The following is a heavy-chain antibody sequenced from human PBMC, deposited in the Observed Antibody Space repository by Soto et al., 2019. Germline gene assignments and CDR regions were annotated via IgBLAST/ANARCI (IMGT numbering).Heavy chain of an antibody. J-gene: IGHJ4*02. CDR3: TKDRGSGWHRLDY. V-gene: IGHV3-33*06. Sequence: GGSLRLSCAASGFTFSSYGMHWVRQAPGKGLEWVAVIWYDGSNKYYADSVKGRFTISRDNSKNTLYLLLDSLRVDDTAIYYCTKDRGSGWHRLDYWGQGALVTVSS. CDR2: IWYDGSNK. CDR1: GFTFSSYG. D-gene: IGHD6-19*01.